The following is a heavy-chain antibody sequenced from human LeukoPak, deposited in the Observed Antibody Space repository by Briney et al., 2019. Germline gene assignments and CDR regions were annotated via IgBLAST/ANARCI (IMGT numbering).Heavy chain of an antibody. CDR2: IYHSGST. CDR3: AVYCGGDCYSGVNNWFDP. Sequence: SGTLSLTCAVSGGSISSSNWWSWVRQPPGKGLEWSGEIYHSGSTNYNPSLKSRVTISVDKSKNQFSLQLSSVTAADTAVYYCAVYCGGDCYSGVNNWFDPWGQGTLVTVSS. D-gene: IGHD2-21*02. V-gene: IGHV4-4*02. J-gene: IGHJ5*02. CDR1: GGSISSSNW.